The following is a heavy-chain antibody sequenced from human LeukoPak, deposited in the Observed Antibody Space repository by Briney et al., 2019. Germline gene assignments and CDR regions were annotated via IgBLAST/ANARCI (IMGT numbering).Heavy chain of an antibody. CDR2: ISHSSSYI. V-gene: IGHV3-21*01. D-gene: IGHD6-19*01. CDR3: TRGAGTGWRFDS. Sequence: GGSLRLSCAASGFTFSSYAMSWVRQAPGKGLEWVSSISHSSSYIYYADSVKGRFTISRDNAKNSLYLQMNSLRAEDTAVYYCTRGAGTGWRFDSWGQGTLLTVSS. CDR1: GFTFSSYA. J-gene: IGHJ4*02.